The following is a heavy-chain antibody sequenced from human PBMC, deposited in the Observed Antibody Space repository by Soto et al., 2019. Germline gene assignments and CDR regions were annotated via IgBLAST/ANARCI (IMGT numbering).Heavy chain of an antibody. D-gene: IGHD3-10*01. Sequence: GESLKISCKGSGYIFTSYWISWVRQMPGKGLEWMGRIDPSDSYTNYSPSFQGHVTISADKSISTAYLQWSSLKASDTAMYYCARVVLLWFGEISSDAFDIWGQGTMVTVSS. V-gene: IGHV5-10-1*01. CDR2: IDPSDSYT. CDR1: GYIFTSYW. CDR3: ARVVLLWFGEISSDAFDI. J-gene: IGHJ3*02.